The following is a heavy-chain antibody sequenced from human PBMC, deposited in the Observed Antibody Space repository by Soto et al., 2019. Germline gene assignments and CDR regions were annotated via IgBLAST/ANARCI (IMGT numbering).Heavy chain of an antibody. CDR3: AADRPREPHAFDI. D-gene: IGHD1-26*01. Sequence: ASVKVSCKASGFTSTSSAVQWVRQARGQRLEWIGWIVVGSGNTNYAQKFQERVTITRDMSTSTAYMELSSLRSEDTAVYYCAADRPREPHAFDIWGQGTMVTVSS. CDR1: GFTSTSSA. V-gene: IGHV1-58*01. J-gene: IGHJ3*02. CDR2: IVVGSGNT.